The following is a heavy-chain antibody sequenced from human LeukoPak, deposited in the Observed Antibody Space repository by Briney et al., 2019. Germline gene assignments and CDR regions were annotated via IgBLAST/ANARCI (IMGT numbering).Heavy chain of an antibody. Sequence: GGSLRLSCAASGFTFSSYSMTWVRQAPGKGLEWVSYISSSSTTIYYADSVKGRFTISRDNAKNSLYLQMNSLRDEDTAVYYCARGFSGMAAAKSWLDPWGQGTLVTVSS. CDR2: ISSSSTTI. CDR3: ARGFSGMAAAKSWLDP. CDR1: GFTFSSYS. D-gene: IGHD6-13*01. V-gene: IGHV3-48*02. J-gene: IGHJ5*02.